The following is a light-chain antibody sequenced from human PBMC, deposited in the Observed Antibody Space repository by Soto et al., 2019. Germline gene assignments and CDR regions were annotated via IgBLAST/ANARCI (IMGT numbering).Light chain of an antibody. CDR1: KNIKNY. Sequence: DVQMTQSPSSLSASVGDRVTITCRASKNIKNYLSWYQQRPGKAPRVVIFAATLLQSGVPSTFSGSGSGTELTLTISSLHPDDFATYYCLQSLSTPLAFGQGTRL. CDR3: LQSLSTPLA. CDR2: AAT. J-gene: IGKJ5*01. V-gene: IGKV1-39*01.